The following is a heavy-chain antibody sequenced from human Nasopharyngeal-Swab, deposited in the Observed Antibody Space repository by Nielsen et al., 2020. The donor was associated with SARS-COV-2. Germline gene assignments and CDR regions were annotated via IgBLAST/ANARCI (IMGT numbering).Heavy chain of an antibody. CDR1: GFTFSRYA. D-gene: IGHD5-18*01. J-gene: IGHJ4*02. Sequence: GGSLRLSCAASGFTFSRYAMTWVRQVPGKGLEWVATISDSDTGTYYADSVKGRFTVSRANSWKTVYLQINSVRAEDTAVYYCAMESRFGYTGGYYFDYLGQGTLLIVSS. CDR3: AMESRFGYTGGYYFDY. V-gene: IGHV3-23*01. CDR2: ISDSDTGT.